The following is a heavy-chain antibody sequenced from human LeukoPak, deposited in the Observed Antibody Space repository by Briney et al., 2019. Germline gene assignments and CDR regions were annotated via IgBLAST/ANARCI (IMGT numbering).Heavy chain of an antibody. D-gene: IGHD3-22*01. Sequence: GGSLRLSCAASGLTVSSYAMSWVRQAPGKGLEWVSGISGSGGSTDYADSVKGRFTISRDNSKNTLYLQMNSLRAEDTAVYYCATKIHYYESSDYWGQGTLVTVSS. CDR3: ATKIHYYESSDY. CDR2: ISGSGGST. V-gene: IGHV3-23*01. CDR1: GLTVSSYA. J-gene: IGHJ4*02.